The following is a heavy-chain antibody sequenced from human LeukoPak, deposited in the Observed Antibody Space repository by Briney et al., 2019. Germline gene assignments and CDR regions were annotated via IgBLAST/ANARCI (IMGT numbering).Heavy chain of an antibody. V-gene: IGHV1-69*13. D-gene: IGHD4-11*01. J-gene: IGHJ4*02. Sequence: GASVKVSCKASGGTFSSYAISWVRQAPGQGLEWMGGIIPIFGTANYAQKFQGRVTITADESTSTAYMELSSLRSEDTDVYYCARVVTHRLGYWGQGTLVTVSS. CDR3: ARVVTHRLGY. CDR1: GGTFSSYA. CDR2: IIPIFGTA.